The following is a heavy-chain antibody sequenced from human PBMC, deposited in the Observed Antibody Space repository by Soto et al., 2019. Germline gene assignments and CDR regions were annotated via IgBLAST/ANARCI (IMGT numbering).Heavy chain of an antibody. V-gene: IGHV3-43*02. CDR2: ISGDGGST. CDR1: GFTFDDYA. CDR3: AKAYYYDSSGSQADAFDI. D-gene: IGHD3-22*01. Sequence: GSLRLSCAASGFTFDDYAMHWVRQAPGKGLEWVSLISGDGGSTYYADSVKGRFTISRDNSKNSLYLQMNSLRTEDTALYYCAKAYYYDSSGSQADAFDIWGQGTMVTVSS. J-gene: IGHJ3*02.